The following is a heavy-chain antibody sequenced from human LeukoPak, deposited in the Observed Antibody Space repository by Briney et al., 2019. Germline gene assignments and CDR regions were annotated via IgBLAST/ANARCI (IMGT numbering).Heavy chain of an antibody. CDR1: GFTFSSYG. V-gene: IGHV3-33*01. CDR2: IWYDGSNK. Sequence: PGGSLRLSCAASGFTFSSYGMHWVRQAPGKGLEWVAVIWYDGSNKYYADSVKGRFTIPRDNSKNTLYLQMNSLRAEDTAVYYCARTRTSSWYDAFDIWGQGTMVTVSS. CDR3: ARTRTSSWYDAFDI. D-gene: IGHD6-13*01. J-gene: IGHJ3*02.